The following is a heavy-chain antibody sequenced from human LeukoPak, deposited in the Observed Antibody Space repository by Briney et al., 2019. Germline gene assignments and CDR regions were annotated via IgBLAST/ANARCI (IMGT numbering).Heavy chain of an antibody. Sequence: PGGSLRLSCAASGFTFSSYAMSWVRQAPGKGLEWVPAISGSGGSTYYADSVKGRFTISRDNSKNTLYLQMNSLRAEDTAVYYCAKVSGLRYFDWLLATPVGLDYWGQGTLVTVSS. V-gene: IGHV3-23*01. CDR1: GFTFSSYA. J-gene: IGHJ4*02. CDR3: AKVSGLRYFDWLLATPVGLDY. D-gene: IGHD3-9*01. CDR2: ISGSGGST.